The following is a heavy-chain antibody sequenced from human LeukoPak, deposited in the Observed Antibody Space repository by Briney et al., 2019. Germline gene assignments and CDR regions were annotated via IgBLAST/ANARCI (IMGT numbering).Heavy chain of an antibody. V-gene: IGHV3-74*01. J-gene: IGHJ6*03. CDR3: ARDGTRNYYYYMDV. CDR1: GFTFSSYW. D-gene: IGHD1-26*01. CDR2: INTDGSST. Sequence: PGGSLRLSRAASGFTFSSYWMHWVRQAPGKGLVWVSRINTDGSSTSYADSVKGRFTISRDNAKNTLYLQMNSLRAEDTAVYYCARDGTRNYYYYMDVWGKGTTVTVSS.